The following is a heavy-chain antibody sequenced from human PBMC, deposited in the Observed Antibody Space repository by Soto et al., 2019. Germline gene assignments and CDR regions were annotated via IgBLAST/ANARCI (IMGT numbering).Heavy chain of an antibody. V-gene: IGHV4-30-4*01. CDR2: IYYSGST. J-gene: IGHJ6*02. D-gene: IGHD3-16*01. Sequence: SETLSLTCTVSGGSISSGDYYWSWILHPPGKGLEWIGYIYYSGSTYYNPSLKSRVTISVDTSKNQFSLKLSSVTAADTAVYYCAREGGNNYYYYGMDVWGQGTTVTVSS. CDR1: GGSISSGDYY. CDR3: AREGGNNYYYYGMDV.